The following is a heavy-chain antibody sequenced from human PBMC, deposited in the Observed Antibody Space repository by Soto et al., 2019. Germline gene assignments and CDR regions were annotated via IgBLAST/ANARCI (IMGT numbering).Heavy chain of an antibody. D-gene: IGHD6-19*01. Sequence: PGGSLRLSCAASGFTFSSYAMHWVRQAPGKGLEWVAVISYDGSNKYYADSVKGRFTISRDNSKNTLYLQMNSLRAEDTAVYYCARAQLRPFIAVAGTWFDYWGQGTLVTVSS. V-gene: IGHV3-30-3*01. CDR3: ARAQLRPFIAVAGTWFDY. CDR1: GFTFSSYA. CDR2: ISYDGSNK. J-gene: IGHJ4*02.